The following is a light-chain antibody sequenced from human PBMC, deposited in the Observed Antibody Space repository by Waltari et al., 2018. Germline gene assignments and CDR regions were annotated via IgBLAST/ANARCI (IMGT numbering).Light chain of an antibody. CDR2: LNSDGSY. CDR3: QTWGTGTWV. J-gene: IGLJ3*02. V-gene: IGLV4-69*01. CDR1: SGPSSYP. Sequence: QLVLTQSPSASPSPGPSVKLTCTLSSGPSSYPIAWTQQQPEKGPRYLMKLNSDGSYSKGDGIPDRFSGSSSGAERYLTISSLQSEDEADYYCQTWGTGTWVFGGGTKLTVL.